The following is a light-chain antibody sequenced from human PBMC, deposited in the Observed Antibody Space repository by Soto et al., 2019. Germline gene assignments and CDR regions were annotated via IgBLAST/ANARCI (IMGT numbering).Light chain of an antibody. CDR1: QSVSTY. V-gene: IGKV3-11*01. J-gene: IGKJ1*01. CDR3: QQRGHWPRT. Sequence: EVVLTQSPATMSLYPGEGATLSCRASQSVSTYLAWYQQKPGQAPRLLIFEASKRATGIPDRISGSGSGTDFTLTISSLEPEDFAVYYCQQRGHWPRTFGQGTKGEMK. CDR2: EAS.